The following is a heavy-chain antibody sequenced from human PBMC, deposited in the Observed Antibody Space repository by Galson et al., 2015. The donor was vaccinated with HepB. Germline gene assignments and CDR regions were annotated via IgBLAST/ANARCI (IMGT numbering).Heavy chain of an antibody. D-gene: IGHD3-10*01. CDR3: ARVQARGFFKLYYDGLDV. V-gene: IGHV4-34*01. J-gene: IGHJ6*02. CDR2: INHHGTT. CDR1: GGSFRDYY. Sequence: LSLTCAVYGGSFRDYYWSWIRQTPGKRLEWIGEINHHGTTKYNASLKSRVTISIDTRKSQFSLKMRSVTAADTAVYYCARVQARGFFKLYYDGLDVWGQGTTVIVSS.